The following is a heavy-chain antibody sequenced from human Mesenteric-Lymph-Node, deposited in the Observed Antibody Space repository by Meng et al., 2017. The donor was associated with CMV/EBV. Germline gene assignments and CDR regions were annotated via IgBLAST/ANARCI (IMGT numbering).Heavy chain of an antibody. CDR1: GFTFSSYS. D-gene: IGHD1-7*01. Sequence: GESLKISCAASGFTFSSYSMNWVRQAPGKGLEWVSSISSSGSYIYYADSVKGRFTISRDNAKNSLYLQMNSLRAEDTAVYYCARGITGTTFDYWGQGTLVTVSS. CDR3: ARGITGTTFDY. J-gene: IGHJ4*02. CDR2: ISSSGSYI. V-gene: IGHV3-21*01.